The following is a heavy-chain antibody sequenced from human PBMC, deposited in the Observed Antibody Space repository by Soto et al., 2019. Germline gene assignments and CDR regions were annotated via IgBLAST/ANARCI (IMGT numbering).Heavy chain of an antibody. J-gene: IGHJ5*02. Sequence: ASVKVSCKASGYTFTSYSMHWVRQAPGQRLEWMGWINAGNGNTKYSQKFQGRVTITRDTSASTAYMELSSLRSEDTAVYYCARDHGRRRFDPWGQGTLVTVSS. CDR3: ARDHGRRRFDP. CDR2: INAGNGNT. CDR1: GYTFTSYS. V-gene: IGHV1-3*01.